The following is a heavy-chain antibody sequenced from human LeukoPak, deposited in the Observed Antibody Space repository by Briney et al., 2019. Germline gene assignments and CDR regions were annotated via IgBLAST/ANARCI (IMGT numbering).Heavy chain of an antibody. CDR3: ARDLSDTGIGMFRGVKGPFDP. Sequence: ASVKVSCKASGYTFTGYYMHWVRQTPGQGLEWMGWINPNSGDTNYAQKFQGRVTMTRDTSTSTAYMELSRLTADDTAVYYCARDLSDTGIGMFRGVKGPFDPSGGGALVTVSS. CDR2: INPNSGDT. D-gene: IGHD3-10*01. CDR1: GYTFTGYY. J-gene: IGHJ5*02. V-gene: IGHV1-2*02.